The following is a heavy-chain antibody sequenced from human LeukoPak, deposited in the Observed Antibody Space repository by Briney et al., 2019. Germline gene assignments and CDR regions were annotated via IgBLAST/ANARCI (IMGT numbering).Heavy chain of an antibody. Sequence: GGSLRLSCAASGLTFSSYSMNWVRQAPGKGLEWVSYISSSSSTIYYADSVKGRSTISRDNAKNPLYLQMNSLRAEDTAVYYCARAFGDSSGYYYGYWGQGTLVTVSS. CDR3: ARAFGDSSGYYYGY. CDR1: GLTFSSYS. J-gene: IGHJ4*02. V-gene: IGHV3-48*01. D-gene: IGHD3-22*01. CDR2: ISSSSSTI.